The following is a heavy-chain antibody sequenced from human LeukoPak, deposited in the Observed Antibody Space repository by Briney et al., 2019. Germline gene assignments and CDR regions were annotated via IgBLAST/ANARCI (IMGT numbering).Heavy chain of an antibody. CDR1: GGSISSY. V-gene: IGHV4-59*01. Sequence: SETPSLTCTVSGGSISSYWSWIRQPPGKALEWIGFIHYSGTTNYNPSLKSRVTISIDTSKNQFSLRLTSVTAADPAVYFCARQYCSGVNCYPFFDSWGQGTLVTVSS. CDR3: ARQYCSGVNCYPFFDS. D-gene: IGHD2-15*01. CDR2: IHYSGTT. J-gene: IGHJ4*02.